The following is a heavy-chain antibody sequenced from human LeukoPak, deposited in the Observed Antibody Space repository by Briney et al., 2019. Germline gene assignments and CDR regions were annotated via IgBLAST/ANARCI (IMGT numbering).Heavy chain of an antibody. CDR3: ARNLGRTFDY. CDR2: IKQDGSEK. D-gene: IGHD1-26*01. CDR1: GFTFSSYR. J-gene: IGHJ4*02. Sequence: GGSLRLSCAASGFTFSSYRMSWVRQAPGKGLEWVANIKQDGSEKYYVDSVKGRFTISRDNAKNSLYLQMNSLRAEDTAVYYCARNLGRTFDYWGQGTLVTVSS. V-gene: IGHV3-7*03.